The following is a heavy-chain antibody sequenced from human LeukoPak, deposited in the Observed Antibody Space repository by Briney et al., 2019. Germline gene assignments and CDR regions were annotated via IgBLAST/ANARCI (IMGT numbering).Heavy chain of an antibody. D-gene: IGHD6-19*01. V-gene: IGHV4-34*01. Sequence: PSETLSLTCAVYGGSFSGYYWSWIRQPPGKGLEWIGEINHSGSTNYNPSLKSRVTIPVDTSKNQFSLKLSSVTAADTAVYYCARGHGSSGWFGYWGQGTLVTVSS. J-gene: IGHJ4*02. CDR3: ARGHGSSGWFGY. CDR2: INHSGST. CDR1: GGSFSGYY.